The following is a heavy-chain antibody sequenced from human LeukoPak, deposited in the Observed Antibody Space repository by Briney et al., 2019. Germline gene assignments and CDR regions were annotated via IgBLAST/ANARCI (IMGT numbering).Heavy chain of an antibody. J-gene: IGHJ3*02. D-gene: IGHD4-17*01. Sequence: ASVKLSCKASGVTFSSYAISWVRQAPGQGLEWMGRIIPIFGTANYAQKFQGRVTITTDKSTSTAYLELSSLRSEDTAVYYCARVRLHGDYVNAFDIWGQGTMVTVSS. CDR1: GVTFSSYA. CDR3: ARVRLHGDYVNAFDI. V-gene: IGHV1-69*05. CDR2: IIPIFGTA.